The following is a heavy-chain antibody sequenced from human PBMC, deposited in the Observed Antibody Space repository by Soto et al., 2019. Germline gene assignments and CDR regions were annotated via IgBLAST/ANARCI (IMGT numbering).Heavy chain of an antibody. Sequence: PSETLSLTCTVSGGSISSSSYYWGWIRQPPGKGLEWIGSIYYSGSTYYNPSLKSRVTISVDTSKNQFSLKLSSVTAADTAVYYCAMAGTDGYNYYYYYGMDVWGQGTTVTVSS. J-gene: IGHJ6*02. CDR3: AMAGTDGYNYYYYYGMDV. CDR1: GGSISSSSYY. CDR2: IYYSGST. D-gene: IGHD6-19*01. V-gene: IGHV4-39*01.